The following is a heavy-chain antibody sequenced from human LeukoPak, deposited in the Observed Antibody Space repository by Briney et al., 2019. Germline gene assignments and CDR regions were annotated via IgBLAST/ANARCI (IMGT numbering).Heavy chain of an antibody. CDR1: GGSVSGYY. CDR2: VYYSGST. J-gene: IGHJ4*02. D-gene: IGHD2-15*01. V-gene: IGHV4-59*02. Sequence: SETLSLTCVVSGGSVSGYYWGWIRQPPGRGLEWMGYVYYSGSTNYNPSFKSRITISVDTSRNQFSLQLSSVTAADTAVYYCARIHRYCSGGACYVLDNWGQGTLVAVSS. CDR3: ARIHRYCSGGACYVLDN.